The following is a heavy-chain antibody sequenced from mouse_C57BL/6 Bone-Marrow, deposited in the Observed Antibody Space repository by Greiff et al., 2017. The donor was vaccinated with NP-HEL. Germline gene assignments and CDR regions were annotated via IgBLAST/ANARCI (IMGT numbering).Heavy chain of an antibody. V-gene: IGHV7-1*01. CDR1: GFTFSDFY. CDR3: ARASYYDYDEGYAMDY. D-gene: IGHD2-4*01. Sequence: EVKLVESGGGLVQSGRSLRLSCATSGFTFSDFYMEWVRQAPGKGLEWIAASRNKANDYTTEYSASVKGRFIVSRDTSQSILYLQMNALRAEDTAIYYCARASYYDYDEGYAMDYWGQGTSVTVSS. J-gene: IGHJ4*01. CDR2: SRNKANDYTT.